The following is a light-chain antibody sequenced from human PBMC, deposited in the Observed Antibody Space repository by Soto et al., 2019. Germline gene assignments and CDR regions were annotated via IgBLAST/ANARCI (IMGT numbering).Light chain of an antibody. J-gene: IGKJ2*01. CDR1: QNIGTS. CDR2: AAS. V-gene: IGKV1-39*01. CDR3: QQRAFTGYT. Sequence: DIQMTQSPSSLSASVGDIVTITCRASQNIGTSLNWYQQRPGKAPQVLIYAASSLQSGVSSRFRGSGSGTNFTLTVSRLQPEDFAIYYCQQRAFTGYTFGQGTNRDIK.